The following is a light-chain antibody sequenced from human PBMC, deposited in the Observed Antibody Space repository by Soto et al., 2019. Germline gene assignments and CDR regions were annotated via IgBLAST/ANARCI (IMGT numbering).Light chain of an antibody. V-gene: IGKV3-20*01. Sequence: EILLTQSRGTLSLSPGERATLSCMASQSVSSSYLAWYQQKPGQDTRLLIYGEYSRATGIKDRFSGSGSGTDFTLTIRRMEPEDFAVYYCQQYGNSHRTFGPGPQVDLK. CDR1: QSVSSSY. CDR3: QQYGNSHRT. J-gene: IGKJ1*01. CDR2: GEY.